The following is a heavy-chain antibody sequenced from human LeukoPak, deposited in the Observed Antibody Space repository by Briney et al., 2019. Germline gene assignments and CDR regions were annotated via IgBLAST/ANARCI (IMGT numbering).Heavy chain of an antibody. J-gene: IGHJ3*02. V-gene: IGHV3-23*01. CDR2: ISGSGGST. CDR1: GFTFSSYA. D-gene: IGHD3-22*01. Sequence: GGSLRLSCAASGFTFSSYAMSWVRQAPGKGLEWVSAISGSGGSTYYADSVKGRFTISRDNAKNSLSLQMNSLRAEDTAVYYCAKDDSFAASAAFDIWGQGTMVTVSS. CDR3: AKDDSFAASAAFDI.